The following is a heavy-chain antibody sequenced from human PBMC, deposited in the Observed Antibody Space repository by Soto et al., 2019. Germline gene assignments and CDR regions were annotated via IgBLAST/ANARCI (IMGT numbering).Heavy chain of an antibody. V-gene: IGHV1-69*13. Sequence: GASVKVSCKASGGTFSSYAISWVRQAPGQGLEWMGGIIPIFGTANYAQKFQGRVTITADESTSTAYMELSSLRSEDTAVYYCARTYDSSGYYYDYYFDYWGQGTLVTVSS. CDR2: IIPIFGTA. CDR1: GGTFSSYA. CDR3: ARTYDSSGYYYDYYFDY. D-gene: IGHD3-22*01. J-gene: IGHJ4*02.